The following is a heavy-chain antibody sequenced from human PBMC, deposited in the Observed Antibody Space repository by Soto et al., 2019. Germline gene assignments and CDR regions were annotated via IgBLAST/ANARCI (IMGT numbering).Heavy chain of an antibody. V-gene: IGHV4-31*03. D-gene: IGHD5-18*01. Sequence: PSETLSLTCTVSGGSISSGGYYWSWIRQHPGKGLEWIGYIYYSGSTYYNPSLKSRVTISVDTSKNQFSLKLSSVTAADTAVYYCARSWSYSHRDTAMAAFDYWGQGTLVTVSS. CDR1: GGSISSGGYY. CDR2: IYYSGST. CDR3: ARSWSYSHRDTAMAAFDY. J-gene: IGHJ4*02.